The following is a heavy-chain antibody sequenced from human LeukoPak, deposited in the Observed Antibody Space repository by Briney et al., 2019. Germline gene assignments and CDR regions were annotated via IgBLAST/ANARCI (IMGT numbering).Heavy chain of an antibody. CDR2: IHPGDSDT. J-gene: IGHJ4*02. CDR1: GYSFTSYW. D-gene: IGHD6-19*01. Sequence: PGESLKISCKGSGYSFTSYWIGWVRQMPGKGLEWMGIIHPGDSDTRYSPSFQGQVTISADKSIGTAYLQWSSLKASDTAMYYCARSVSSGRSGYSSFEFDYWGQGTLVTVSS. CDR3: ARSVSSGRSGYSSFEFDY. V-gene: IGHV5-51*01.